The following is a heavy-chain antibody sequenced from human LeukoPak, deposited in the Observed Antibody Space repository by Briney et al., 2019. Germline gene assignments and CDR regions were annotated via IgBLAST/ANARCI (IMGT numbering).Heavy chain of an antibody. J-gene: IGHJ6*03. CDR1: GGSISSSNW. Sequence: TSETLSLTCAVSGGSISSSNWWSWVRQPPGKGLEWIGEIYHSGSTNYNPSLKSRVTISVDKSKNQFSLKLSSVTAADTAVYYCAREDMVRGVINYYYYMDVWGKGTTVTVSS. D-gene: IGHD3-10*01. V-gene: IGHV4-4*02. CDR2: IYHSGST. CDR3: AREDMVRGVINYYYYMDV.